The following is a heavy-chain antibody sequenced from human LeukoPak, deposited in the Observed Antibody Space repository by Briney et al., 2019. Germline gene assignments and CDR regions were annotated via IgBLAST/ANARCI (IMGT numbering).Heavy chain of an antibody. J-gene: IGHJ4*02. Sequence: GGSLRLSCAASGFTFSSYSMNWVRQAPGKGLEWVSYISSSSSTIYYADSVKGRFTISRDNAKNSLYLQMNSLRAEDTAVYYCAKDRTYYYGSGSYYMFDYWGQGTLVTVSS. D-gene: IGHD3-10*01. CDR3: AKDRTYYYGSGSYYMFDY. CDR2: ISSSSSTI. CDR1: GFTFSSYS. V-gene: IGHV3-48*01.